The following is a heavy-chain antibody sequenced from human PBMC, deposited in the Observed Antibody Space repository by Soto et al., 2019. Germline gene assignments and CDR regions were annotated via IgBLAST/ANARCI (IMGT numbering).Heavy chain of an antibody. CDR2: ISYDGSNK. J-gene: IGHJ4*02. CDR1: RFTFSNYG. D-gene: IGHD5-12*01. CDR3: VKGGYHYFAY. Sequence: QVQLVESGGGVVQPGRSLRLSCAASRFTFSNYGMHWVRQTPGKGLEWVAVISYDGSNKYYADSVKGRFTISRDNSKNTLYLQMNSLRVEDTAVYYCVKGGYHYFAYWGQGTLVTVSS. V-gene: IGHV3-30*18.